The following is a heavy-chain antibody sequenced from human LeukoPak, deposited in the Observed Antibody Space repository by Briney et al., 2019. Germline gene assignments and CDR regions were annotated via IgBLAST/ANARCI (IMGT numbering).Heavy chain of an antibody. CDR2: INPNSGGT. J-gene: IGHJ4*02. V-gene: IGHV1-2*02. D-gene: IGHD6-19*01. Sequence: ASVKVSCKASGYTFTGYYMHWVRQAPGQGLEWMGWINPNSGGTNYAQKFQGRVTMTRDTSISTAYMELSRLRSDDTAVYYCAKGYTSGWRTFVDYWGQGTLVTVSS. CDR3: AKGYTSGWRTFVDY. CDR1: GYTFTGYY.